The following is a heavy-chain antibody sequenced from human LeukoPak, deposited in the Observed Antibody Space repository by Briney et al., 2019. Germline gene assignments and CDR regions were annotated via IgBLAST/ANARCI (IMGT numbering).Heavy chain of an antibody. CDR3: ARLPHTVGATDAFDI. Sequence: NPSETLSLTGTVSGGSISSSSYYWGWIRQPPGKGLEWIGGIYYSGSTYYNPSLKSRVTISVDTSKNQFSLKLSSVAVADTAVYYCARLPHTVGATDAFDIWGQGTMVTVSS. J-gene: IGHJ3*02. CDR1: GGSISSSSYY. CDR2: IYYSGST. D-gene: IGHD1-26*01. V-gene: IGHV4-39*01.